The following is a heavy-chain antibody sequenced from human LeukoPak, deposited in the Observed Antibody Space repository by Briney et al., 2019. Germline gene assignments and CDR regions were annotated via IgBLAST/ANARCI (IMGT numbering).Heavy chain of an antibody. Sequence: GASVKVSCKASGYTFTSYAMNWVRQAPGQGLEWMGWINTNTGNPTYAQGFTGRFVFSLDTSVSTAYLQISSLKAEDTAVYYCARGGEWFGELFLYYYYGMDVWGQGTTVTVSS. J-gene: IGHJ6*02. D-gene: IGHD3-10*01. CDR1: GYTFTSYA. CDR2: INTNTGNP. CDR3: ARGGEWFGELFLYYYYGMDV. V-gene: IGHV7-4-1*02.